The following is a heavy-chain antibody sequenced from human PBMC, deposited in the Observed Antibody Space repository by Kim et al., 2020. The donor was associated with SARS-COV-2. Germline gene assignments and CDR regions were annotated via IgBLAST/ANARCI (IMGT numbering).Heavy chain of an antibody. CDR1: GYTFTDYY. J-gene: IGHJ4*02. CDR3: ARGSLKGYFDY. D-gene: IGHD3-16*02. CDR2: INPNSGDT. V-gene: IGHV1-2*02. Sequence: ASVKVSCKASGYTFTDYYMHWVRQAPGQGLEWMGWINPNSGDTNYAQNFQGTVTMTRHTSSKTAYMELRGLRSDDTALYFCARGSLKGYFDYWGQGTLVTVAS.